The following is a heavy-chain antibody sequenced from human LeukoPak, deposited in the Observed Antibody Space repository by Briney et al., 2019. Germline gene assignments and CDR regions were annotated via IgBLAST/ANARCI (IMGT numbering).Heavy chain of an antibody. V-gene: IGHV4-59*01. CDR3: ASRVGDYHLGSFDY. CDR2: IYYSGST. CDR1: GGSISSYY. Sequence: SETLSLTCTVSGGSISSYYWSWIRQLPGKGLEWIGYIYYSGSTNYNPSLKSRVTISVDTSKNQFSLKLSSVTAADTAVYYCASRVGDYHLGSFDYWGQGTLVTVSS. J-gene: IGHJ4*02. D-gene: IGHD4-17*01.